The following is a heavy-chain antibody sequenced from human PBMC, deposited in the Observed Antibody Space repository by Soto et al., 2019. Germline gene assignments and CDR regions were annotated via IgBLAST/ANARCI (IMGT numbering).Heavy chain of an antibody. CDR3: ARGASNWQYFDY. CDR2: FHYTGIS. D-gene: IGHD4-4*01. Sequence: SETLSLTCTVSEGSIRCYYWSWIRQPPGKGLEWIGYFHYTGISNYNSSIKSRVTMSLDTSKNQFSLKLSSVRAADTAIYSCARGASNWQYFDYWGQGALVTVSS. CDR1: EGSIRCYY. V-gene: IGHV4-59*01. J-gene: IGHJ4*02.